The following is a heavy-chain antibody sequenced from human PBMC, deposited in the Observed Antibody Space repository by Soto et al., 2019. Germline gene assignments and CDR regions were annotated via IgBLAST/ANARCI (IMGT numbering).Heavy chain of an antibody. CDR3: ARAPHGRFLEWSDAFDI. D-gene: IGHD3-3*01. Sequence: QVQLVQSGAEVKKPGASVKVSCKASGYTFTSYGISWVRQAPGQGLEWMGWISAYNGNTNYAQKLQGRVTMTTDTSASTAYMELRSLRSDDTAVYYCARAPHGRFLEWSDAFDIWGQGTRVTVSS. V-gene: IGHV1-18*01. CDR1: GYTFTSYG. J-gene: IGHJ3*02. CDR2: ISAYNGNT.